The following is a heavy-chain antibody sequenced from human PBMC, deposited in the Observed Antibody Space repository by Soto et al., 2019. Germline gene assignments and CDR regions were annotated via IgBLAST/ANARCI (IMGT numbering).Heavy chain of an antibody. V-gene: IGHV3-23*01. J-gene: IGHJ4*02. CDR3: XXERRGSGWFVCSY. CDR1: GFTFSSYA. CDR2: ISGNGADT. D-gene: IGHD6-19*01. Sequence: DVQLLESGGGLVQPGGSVRLSCAASGFTFSSYAMSWVRQAPGKGLEWVSAISGNGADTSYADSVRGRFTISRDNSKDTLFLQMNSLXADXXXXXXXXXERRGSGWFVCSYWGQG.